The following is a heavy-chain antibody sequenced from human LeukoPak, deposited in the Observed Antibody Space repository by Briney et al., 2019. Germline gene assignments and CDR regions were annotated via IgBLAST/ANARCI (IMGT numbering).Heavy chain of an antibody. J-gene: IGHJ3*02. V-gene: IGHV4-59*01. CDR1: GGSIRSYY. Sequence: SETLSLTCTVSGGSIRSYYWNWIRQPPGKGHEWIGYIYYSGSANYNPSLKSRVTISLDTSKNQFSLKLSSVTAADTAVYYCARDRDDAFDIWGQGTMVAVSS. CDR3: ARDRDDAFDI. CDR2: IYYSGSA.